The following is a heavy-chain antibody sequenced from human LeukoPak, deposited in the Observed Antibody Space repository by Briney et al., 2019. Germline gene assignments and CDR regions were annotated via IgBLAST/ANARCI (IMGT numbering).Heavy chain of an antibody. CDR2: INPNSGDT. V-gene: IGHV1-2*02. Sequence: SVKVSCKASGYTFTGYYMHWVRQAPGQGLEWMGWINPNSGDTHYAQKFQGRVTMTRDTSINTAYMELSRLRSDDTAVYYCARDQAFVYCSGGTCYDDYWGQGSLVTVSS. CDR1: GYTFTGYY. D-gene: IGHD2-15*01. J-gene: IGHJ4*02. CDR3: ARDQAFVYCSGGTCYDDY.